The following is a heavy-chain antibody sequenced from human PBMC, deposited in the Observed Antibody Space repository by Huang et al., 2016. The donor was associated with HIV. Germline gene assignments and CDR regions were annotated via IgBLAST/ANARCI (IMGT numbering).Heavy chain of an antibody. CDR1: GGSIRRDNYY. D-gene: IGHD3-10*01. CDR2: SYYSGST. J-gene: IGHJ4*02. V-gene: IGHV4-39*01. CDR3: ARLPGSITMIRGVITDPY. Sequence: QLQLQESGPGLVKPSETLSLTCTVSGGSIRRDNYYWGWIRQPPGKGLEWIGCSYYSGSTYYNPSLKSRVTITVDTSKNQFSLKMRSVTAADTAVYYCARLPGSITMIRGVITDPYWGQGTLVTVSS.